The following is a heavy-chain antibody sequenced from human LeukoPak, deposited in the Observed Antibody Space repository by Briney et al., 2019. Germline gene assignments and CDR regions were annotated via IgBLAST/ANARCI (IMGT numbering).Heavy chain of an antibody. Sequence: GGSLRLSCAASGLTFNDYYMSWIRQAPGKGLEWVSYISSSGSTIYYADSVKGRFTISRDNAKNSLYLQMNSLRAEDTAVYYCASSRLVTNSLDYWGQGPLVTVSS. J-gene: IGHJ4*02. CDR3: ASSRLVTNSLDY. V-gene: IGHV3-11*01. CDR1: GLTFNDYY. CDR2: ISSSGSTI. D-gene: IGHD3-9*01.